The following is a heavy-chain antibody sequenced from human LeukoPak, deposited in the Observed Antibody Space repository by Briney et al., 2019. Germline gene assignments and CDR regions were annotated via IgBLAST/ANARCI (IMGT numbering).Heavy chain of an antibody. CDR2: IYYTGST. J-gene: IGHJ4*02. V-gene: IGHV4-59*12. CDR1: GGSINTYY. D-gene: IGHD1-14*01. CDR3: ARGANRLDS. Sequence: PSETLSLTCSVSGGSINTYYWSWIRQTPRKGLEWIGFIYYTGSTNYNPSLKSRVTMSVDTSKSQFSLKLTSVTAADTALYYCARGANRLDSWGRGTLVTVSS.